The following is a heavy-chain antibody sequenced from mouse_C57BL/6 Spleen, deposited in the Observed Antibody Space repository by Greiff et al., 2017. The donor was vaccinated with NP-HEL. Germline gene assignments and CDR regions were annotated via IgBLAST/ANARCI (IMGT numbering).Heavy chain of an antibody. V-gene: IGHV1-81*01. D-gene: IGHD1-1*01. J-gene: IGHJ1*03. CDR3: ARGGYYYGSSHWYFDV. Sequence: VQRVESGAELARPGASVKLSCKASGYTFTSYGISWVKQRTGQGLEWIGEIYPRSGNTYYNEKFKGKATLTADKSSSTAYMELRSLTSEDSAVYFCARGGYYYGSSHWYFDVWGTGTTVTVSS. CDR2: IYPRSGNT. CDR1: GYTFTSYG.